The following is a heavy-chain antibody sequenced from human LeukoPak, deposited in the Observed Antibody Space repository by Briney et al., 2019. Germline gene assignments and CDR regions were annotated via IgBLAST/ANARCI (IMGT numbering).Heavy chain of an antibody. CDR2: IYYSGST. V-gene: IGHV4-59*01. Sequence: PSETLSLTCTVSGGSISSYYWSWIRQPPGKGLEWIGYIYYSGSTNYNPSLKSRVTISVDTSKNQFSLKLSSVTAADTAVYYCAGGGDIVVVPATIDYWGQGTLVTVSS. J-gene: IGHJ4*02. D-gene: IGHD2-2*01. CDR1: GGSISSYY. CDR3: AGGGDIVVVPATIDY.